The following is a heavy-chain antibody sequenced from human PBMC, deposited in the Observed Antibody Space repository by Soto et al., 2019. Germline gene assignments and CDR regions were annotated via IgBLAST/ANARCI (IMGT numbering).Heavy chain of an antibody. CDR1: GGSISSGGYY. V-gene: IGHV4-31*03. CDR2: IYYSGST. Sequence: SETLSLTCTVSGGSISSGGYYWSWIRQHPGKGLEWIGYIYYSGSTYYNPSLKSRVTISVDTSKNQFSLKLSSVTAADTAVYYCASRYNWNDGEGYWGQGTLVTVSS. D-gene: IGHD1-20*01. CDR3: ASRYNWNDGEGY. J-gene: IGHJ4*02.